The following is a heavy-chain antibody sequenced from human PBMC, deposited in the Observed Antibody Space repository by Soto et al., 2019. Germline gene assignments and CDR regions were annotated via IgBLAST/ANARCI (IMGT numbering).Heavy chain of an antibody. CDR2: FDPEDGET. CDR3: ATDLPSGSSGWFSLDY. V-gene: IGHV1-24*01. J-gene: IGHJ4*02. CDR1: GYTLTELS. D-gene: IGHD6-19*01. Sequence: ASVKVSCKVSGYTLTELSMHWVRQAPGKGLEWMGGFDPEDGETIYAQKFQGRVTMTEDTSTDTAYMELSSLRSEDTAVYYCATDLPSGSSGWFSLDYWSQGTLVTVSS.